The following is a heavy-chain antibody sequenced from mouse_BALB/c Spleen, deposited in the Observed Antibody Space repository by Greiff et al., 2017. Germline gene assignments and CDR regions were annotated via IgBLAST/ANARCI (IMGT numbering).Heavy chain of an antibody. J-gene: IGHJ3*01. CDR1: GYTFTDYE. CDR2: IDPETGGT. V-gene: IGHV1-15*01. CDR3: TRDLPFAY. Sequence: QVQLQQSGAELVRPGASVTLSCKASGYTFTDYEMHWVKQTPVHGLEWIGAIDPETGGTAYNQKFKGKATLTADKSSSTAYMELRSLTSEDSAVYYCTRDLPFAYWGQGTLVTVSA.